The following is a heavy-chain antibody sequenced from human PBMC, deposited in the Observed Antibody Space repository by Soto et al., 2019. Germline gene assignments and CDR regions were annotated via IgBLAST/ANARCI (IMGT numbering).Heavy chain of an antibody. D-gene: IGHD6-13*01. J-gene: IGHJ4*02. CDR3: ARVMGAGAAAGPYYFDY. CDR1: GGSISSSSYY. V-gene: IGHV4-39*01. CDR2: IYYSGNT. Sequence: QVQLQESGPGLVKPSETLSLTCTVSGGSISSSSYYWGWIRQPPGKGLEWIGSIYYSGNTYYNPSLKSRVTISVDTSKNQFSRKLSSVTAADTAVYYCARVMGAGAAAGPYYFDYWGQGTLVTVSS.